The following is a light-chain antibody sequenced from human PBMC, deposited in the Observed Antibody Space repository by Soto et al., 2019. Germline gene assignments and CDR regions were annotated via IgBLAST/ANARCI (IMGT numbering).Light chain of an antibody. CDR2: DAS. J-gene: IGKJ2*01. CDR3: QHFDSSPPKFT. CDR1: QNVNSSS. V-gene: IGKV3-20*01. Sequence: EIVLTQSPATLSLSPGERATLSCRASQNVNSSSLTWYQQKPGQAPRLLLYDASRRATDIPDKFSGSGSGTDFTLPISRLEPEDFALYYCQHFDSSPPKFTFGLGTKLEIK.